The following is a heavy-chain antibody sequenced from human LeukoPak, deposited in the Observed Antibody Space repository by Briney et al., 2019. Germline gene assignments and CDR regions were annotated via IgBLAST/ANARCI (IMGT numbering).Heavy chain of an antibody. Sequence: SQTLSLTCAISVDSVSSNSAAWNWIRQSPSRGLEWLGRTYYKSKWYNDYAVSVKSRITINPDTSKNQFSLHLNSVTPEDTAVYYCAREFTGWLRPWYFDLWGRGTLVTVSS. CDR2: TYYKSKWYN. D-gene: IGHD5-12*01. J-gene: IGHJ2*01. CDR3: AREFTGWLRPWYFDL. V-gene: IGHV6-1*01. CDR1: VDSVSSNSAA.